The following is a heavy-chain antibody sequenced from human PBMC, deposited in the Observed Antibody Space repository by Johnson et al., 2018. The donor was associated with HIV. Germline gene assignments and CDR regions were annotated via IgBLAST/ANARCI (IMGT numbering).Heavy chain of an antibody. CDR2: ISYDGSNK. CDR1: GFTVNGNY. J-gene: IGHJ3*02. Sequence: QVQLVESGGGLVQPGGSLRLSCAVSGFTVNGNYMSWVRQAPGKGLEWVAVISYDGSNKYYADSVKGRFTISRDNSKNTLYLQMNSLRSEDTAVYYCAKPPSMGADAFDIWGQGTMVIVSS. V-gene: IGHV3-30*18. CDR3: AKPPSMGADAFDI. D-gene: IGHD3-16*01.